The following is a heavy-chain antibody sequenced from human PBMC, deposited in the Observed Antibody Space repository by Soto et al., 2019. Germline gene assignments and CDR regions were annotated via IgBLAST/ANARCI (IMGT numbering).Heavy chain of an antibody. CDR1: GDSISSYY. CDR2: IYYSGRT. CDR3: ARGHLGITTTGTWYDFDY. V-gene: IGHV4-59*01. J-gene: IGHJ4*02. Sequence: SETLSLTCTVSGDSISSYYWTWIRQPPGKGLEYIGYIYYSGRTYYNPSLKSRVTISVDTSKNQFSLKLSSVTAADTAVYYCARGHLGITTTGTWYDFDYWGQGTLVTVSS. D-gene: IGHD2-15*01.